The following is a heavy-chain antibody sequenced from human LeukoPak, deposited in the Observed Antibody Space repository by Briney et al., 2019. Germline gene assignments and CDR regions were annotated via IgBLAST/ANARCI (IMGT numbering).Heavy chain of an antibody. D-gene: IGHD4-23*01. CDR1: GFSLSTSGGG. J-gene: IGHJ4*02. Sequence: SGPTLVKPTQTLTLTCTFSGFSLSTSGGGVGWIRQPPGKALEWLALIYWNDDKRYSPSLKSRLTITKDTSKNQVVLTMTNMDPVDTATYYCAHRGGNAARSTYYFDYWGQEPLVTVSS. V-gene: IGHV2-5*01. CDR2: IYWNDDK. CDR3: AHRGGNAARSTYYFDY.